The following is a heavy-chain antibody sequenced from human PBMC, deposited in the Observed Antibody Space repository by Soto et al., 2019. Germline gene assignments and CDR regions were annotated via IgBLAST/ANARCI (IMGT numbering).Heavy chain of an antibody. V-gene: IGHV1-69*13. J-gene: IGHJ6*02. Sequence: GASVKVSCKASGVTFSSYAISWVRQAPGQGLEWMGGIIPIFGTANYAQKFQGRVTITADESTSTAYMELSSLRSEDTAVYYCAREGQLVRFYYYYGMDVWGQGTTVTVSS. D-gene: IGHD6-6*01. CDR2: IIPIFGTA. CDR3: AREGQLVRFYYYYGMDV. CDR1: GVTFSSYA.